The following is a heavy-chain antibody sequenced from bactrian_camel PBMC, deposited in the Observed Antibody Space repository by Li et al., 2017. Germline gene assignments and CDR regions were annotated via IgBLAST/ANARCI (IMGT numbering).Heavy chain of an antibody. CDR2: IDKEGTT. CDR1: GYPYNKYC. CDR3: ATSSVGGSLIAYGYRY. Sequence: HVQLVESGGGSVQAGGSLRLSCVASGYPYNKYCYAWFRQAPGKEREGVAAIDKEGTTKYADSVKGRFTISRDNAKNTVYLQMNSLESEDTARYYCATSSVGGSLIAYGYRYWGQGTQVTVSS. V-gene: IGHV3S53*01. D-gene: IGHD6*01. J-gene: IGHJ4*01.